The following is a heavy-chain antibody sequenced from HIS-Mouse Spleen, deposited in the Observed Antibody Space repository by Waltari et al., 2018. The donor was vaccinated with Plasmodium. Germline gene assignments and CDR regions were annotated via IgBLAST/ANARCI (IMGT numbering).Heavy chain of an antibody. Sequence: QVQLVQSGAAGKRPGDSVKVSCKASGTTFSSDGISWVGQAPGKGLEWMGWTSGKNVNTNKAQKVQGRVTMTTDTSTSTAYMELRSLRSDDTAVYYCARLLPWVHGHFDYWGQGTLVTVSS. CDR3: ARLLPWVHGHFDY. J-gene: IGHJ4*02. V-gene: IGHV1-18*01. D-gene: IGHD1-26*01. CDR2: TSGKNVNT. CDR1: GTTFSSDG.